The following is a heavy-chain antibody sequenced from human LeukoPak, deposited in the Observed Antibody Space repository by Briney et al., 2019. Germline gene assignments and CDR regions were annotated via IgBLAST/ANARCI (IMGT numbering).Heavy chain of an antibody. CDR2: IYTSGST. J-gene: IGHJ4*02. CDR1: GGSISSYY. V-gene: IGHV4-4*07. CDR3: TRGGELMNY. D-gene: IGHD1-26*01. Sequence: SETLSLTCTVSGGSISSYYWTWVRQPAGKGLEWIGRIYTSGSTNYNPSLKSRVTISIDASKNQFSLKLTSVTAADTAVYYCTRGGELMNYWGQGTLVTVSS.